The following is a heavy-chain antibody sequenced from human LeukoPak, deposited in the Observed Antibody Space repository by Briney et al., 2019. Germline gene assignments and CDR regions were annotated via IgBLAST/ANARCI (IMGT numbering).Heavy chain of an antibody. V-gene: IGHV3-9*01. CDR2: LSWHSGSI. D-gene: IGHD1-26*01. CDR1: GFKFNDYA. J-gene: IGHJ4*02. Sequence: GGSARLSCVASGFKFNDYAMHWVRQAPGKGLEWVSGLSWHSGSIGYADSVRGRFIISRDNAKNSLYLEMNSLRPEDSALYYCAKETKVGENLYYFDYWGRGTLVTVSS. CDR3: AKETKVGENLYYFDY.